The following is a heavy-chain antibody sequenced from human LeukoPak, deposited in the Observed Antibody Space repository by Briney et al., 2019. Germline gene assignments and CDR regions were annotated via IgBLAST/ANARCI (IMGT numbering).Heavy chain of an antibody. D-gene: IGHD4-23*01. Sequence: KPSETLSLTCAVYGGSFSGYYWSWIRQPPGKGLEWIGEINHSGSTNYNPSLKSRVTISVDTSKNQFSLKLSSVTAADTAVYYCARFGLNGGPFDYWGQGTLVTVSS. V-gene: IGHV4-34*01. J-gene: IGHJ4*02. CDR2: INHSGST. CDR3: ARFGLNGGPFDY. CDR1: GGSFSGYY.